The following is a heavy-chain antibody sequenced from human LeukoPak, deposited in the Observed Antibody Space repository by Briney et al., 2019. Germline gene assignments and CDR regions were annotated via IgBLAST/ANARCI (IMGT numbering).Heavy chain of an antibody. V-gene: IGHV3-30-3*01. J-gene: IGHJ1*01. CDR3: ARDGYSSGCITSNSGYFQH. CDR1: GFTFSSYA. D-gene: IGHD6-19*01. CDR2: ISYEGSNK. Sequence: GRSLSLSCAASGFTFSSYAMHWVRQAPGKGLEWVAVISYEGSNKYYADSVKGRFTISRDNSKNTLYLQMNSLRAEDTAVYYCARDGYSSGCITSNSGYFQHWGQGTLVTVSS.